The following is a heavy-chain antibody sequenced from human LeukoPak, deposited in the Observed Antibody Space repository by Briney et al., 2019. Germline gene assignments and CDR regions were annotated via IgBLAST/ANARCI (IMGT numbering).Heavy chain of an antibody. D-gene: IGHD5-18*01. J-gene: IGHJ4*02. CDR2: IIPTLGIA. CDR3: ARSGQLWSVFDY. V-gene: IGHV1-69*04. Sequence: SVKVSCKASGGTFSSYAISWVRQAPGQGLEWMGRIIPTLGIANYAQKFQGRVTITADKSTSTAYMELSSLRSEDTAVYYCARSGQLWSVFDYWGQGTLVTVSS. CDR1: GGTFSSYA.